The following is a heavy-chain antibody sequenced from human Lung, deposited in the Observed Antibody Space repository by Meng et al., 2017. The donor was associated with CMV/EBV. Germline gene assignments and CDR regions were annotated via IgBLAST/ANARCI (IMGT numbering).Heavy chain of an antibody. Sequence: SETLSLXXTFPGDSISGYYWSWIRQPPGQGLEWIGEINHRGSANYNSSLQTRLNISIDTAKNQFSLEMRSVTAADTAVYYCARRCWGSLVRLGAFDLWGQGXLVTVSS. CDR1: GDSISGYY. CDR2: INHRGSA. J-gene: IGHJ4*03. D-gene: IGHD3-16*01. CDR3: ARRCWGSLVRLGAFDL. V-gene: IGHV4-34*01.